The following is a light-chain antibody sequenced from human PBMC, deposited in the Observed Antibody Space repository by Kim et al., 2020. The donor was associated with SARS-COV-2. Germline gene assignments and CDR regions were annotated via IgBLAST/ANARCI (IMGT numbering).Light chain of an antibody. J-gene: IGLJ2*01. CDR1: SSDVGGYNY. CDR3: SSYTSSSTVV. Sequence: GQSITISCPGTSSDVGGYNYVSWYQQHPGKAPKLMIYDVSNRPSGVSNRFSGSKSGNTASLTISGLQAEDEADYYCSSYTSSSTVVFGGGTQRTVL. V-gene: IGLV2-14*03. CDR2: DVS.